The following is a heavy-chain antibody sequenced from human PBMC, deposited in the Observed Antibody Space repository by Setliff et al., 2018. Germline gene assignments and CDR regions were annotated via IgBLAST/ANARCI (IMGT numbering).Heavy chain of an antibody. CDR2: IISIFGTA. Sequence: SVKVSCKASGGTFSSYAISWVRQAPGQGLEWMGRIISIFGTANYAQKFQGRVTITADKSTSTAYMELSSLRSEDTAVYYCARGKIRITMIVVPTGGAFDIWGQGTMVTVSS. V-gene: IGHV1-69*06. CDR3: ARGKIRITMIVVPTGGAFDI. J-gene: IGHJ3*02. D-gene: IGHD3-22*01. CDR1: GGTFSSYA.